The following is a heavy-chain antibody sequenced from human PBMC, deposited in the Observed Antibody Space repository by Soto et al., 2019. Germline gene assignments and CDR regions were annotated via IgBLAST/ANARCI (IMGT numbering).Heavy chain of an antibody. D-gene: IGHD2-15*01. V-gene: IGHV5-51*01. CDR2: IYPGDSDT. CDR3: ARPGTLGYCSGGSCYSAFDI. Sequence: GESLKISCKGSGYSFTSYWIGWVRQMPGKGLEWMGIIYPGDSDTRYSPSFHGQVTISADKSISTAYLQWSSLKASDTAMYDCARPGTLGYCSGGSCYSAFDIWGQGTMVTVSS. CDR1: GYSFTSYW. J-gene: IGHJ3*02.